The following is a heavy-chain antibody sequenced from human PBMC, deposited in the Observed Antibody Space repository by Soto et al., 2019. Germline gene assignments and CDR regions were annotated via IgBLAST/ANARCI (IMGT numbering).Heavy chain of an antibody. CDR1: GYSFTSYW. Sequence: GASLKISCKVSGYSFTSYWISWVRQMPGKGLEWMGRIDPSDSYTNYSPSFQGHVTISADKSISTAYLQWSSLKASDTAMYYCARGAGISPSHYYYGMDVWGQGTTVTVSS. V-gene: IGHV5-10-1*01. CDR2: IDPSDSYT. J-gene: IGHJ6*02. D-gene: IGHD6-19*01. CDR3: ARGAGISPSHYYYGMDV.